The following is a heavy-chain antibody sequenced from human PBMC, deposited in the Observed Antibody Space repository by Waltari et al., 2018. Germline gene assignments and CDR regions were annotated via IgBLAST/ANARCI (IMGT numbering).Heavy chain of an antibody. CDR2: SKNDGRIT. V-gene: IGHV3-74*01. J-gene: IGHJ4*02. Sequence: EVQLVESGGGLVQPGGSLRLSCVASGFTFRIHWMYWVCQGPGKGLVWVSRSKNDGRITDYADSVKGRFTISRDNAKNTLYLQMSSLRAEDTGVYYCVRGGSNGVVRPLDYWGQGTLVTVS. CDR3: VRGGSNGVVRPLDY. D-gene: IGHD3-3*01. CDR1: GFTFRIHW.